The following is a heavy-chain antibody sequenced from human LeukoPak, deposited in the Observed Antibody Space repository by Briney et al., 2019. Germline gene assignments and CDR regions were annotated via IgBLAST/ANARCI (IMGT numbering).Heavy chain of an antibody. V-gene: IGHV3-64*01. CDR3: ARDPSKVRGVPGAFDI. J-gene: IGHJ3*02. D-gene: IGHD3-10*01. Sequence: GGSLRLSCAASGFTFSSYAMHWVRQAPGKGLEYVSAISSNGGSTYYANSVKGRFTISRDNSKNTLYLQMGSLRAENMAVYYCARDPSKVRGVPGAFDIWGQGTMVTVSS. CDR1: GFTFSSYA. CDR2: ISSNGGST.